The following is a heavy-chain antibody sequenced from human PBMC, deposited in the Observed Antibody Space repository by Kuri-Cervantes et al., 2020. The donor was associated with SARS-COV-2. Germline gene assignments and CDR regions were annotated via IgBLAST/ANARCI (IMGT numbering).Heavy chain of an antibody. V-gene: IGHV2-70*04. Sequence: SGPTLVNPTPTLTLTCTFSGFSLSTSGMRASWIRQPPGKALEWLARIDWDDDKYYKTSLTTRLSISKDTSKDQVVLTMTNMDPVDTATYYCVRIRAATVSAAYWGQGTLVTVSS. D-gene: IGHD2-15*01. J-gene: IGHJ4*02. CDR3: VRIRAATVSAAY. CDR1: GFSLSTSGMR. CDR2: IDWDDDK.